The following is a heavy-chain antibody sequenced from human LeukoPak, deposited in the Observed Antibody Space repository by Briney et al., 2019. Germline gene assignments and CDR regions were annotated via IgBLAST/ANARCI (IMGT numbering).Heavy chain of an antibody. D-gene: IGHD1-7*01. CDR1: GFTFSSYN. J-gene: IGHJ3*02. V-gene: IGHV3-21*01. CDR2: ISGSGGST. Sequence: GGSLRLSCAVSGFTFSSYNMNWVRRAPGKGLEWVSAISGSGGSTYYADSVKGRFTISRDNAKNSLFLQMNSLRVEDTAVYYCARPGITGTMGYGAFDIWGQGTRVTVSS. CDR3: ARPGITGTMGYGAFDI.